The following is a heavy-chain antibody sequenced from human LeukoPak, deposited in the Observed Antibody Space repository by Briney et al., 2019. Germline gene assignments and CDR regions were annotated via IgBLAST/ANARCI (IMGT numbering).Heavy chain of an antibody. J-gene: IGHJ6*02. CDR1: GFTFSSYW. CDR3: ARAQNPATTTSYPMDV. V-gene: IGHV3-74*01. D-gene: IGHD1-1*01. CDR2: ISGDGTST. Sequence: SGGSLRLSCTASGFTFSSYWMHWVRQVPGDELVWVSRISGDGTSTNYAGSVKGRFVISRDNAKNTLYLQMDSLRAEDTAVYYCARAQNPATTTSYPMDVWGQGTTVTVSS.